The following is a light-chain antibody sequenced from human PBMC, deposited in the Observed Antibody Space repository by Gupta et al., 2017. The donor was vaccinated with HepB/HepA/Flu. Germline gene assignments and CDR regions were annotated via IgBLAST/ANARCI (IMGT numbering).Light chain of an antibody. CDR2: GAS. V-gene: IGKV3-20*01. CDR3: QQDGNSPRT. Sequence: EIVLTQSPGTLSWSPGERATLSCRASQSVRSRYLAWYQHKPFQAPRHLIYGASSRAIGIPDRFSGHGPGTAFPRTISRLDPEDFAVYYCQQDGNSPRTFGQGTKVEIK. CDR1: QSVRSRY. J-gene: IGKJ1*01.